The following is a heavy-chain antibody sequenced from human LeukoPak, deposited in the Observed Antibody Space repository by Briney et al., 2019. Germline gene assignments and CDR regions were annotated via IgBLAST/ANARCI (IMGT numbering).Heavy chain of an antibody. CDR2: ISSSSSYI. J-gene: IGHJ4*02. V-gene: IGHV3-21*01. D-gene: IGHD3-22*01. Sequence: PGGSPRLSCAASGFTFSSYSMNWVRQAPGKGLEWVSSISSSSSYIYYADSAKGRFTISRDNAKNSLYLQMNSLRAEDTAVYYCARGSARDSSGYYYDPLDYWGQGTLVTVSS. CDR1: GFTFSSYS. CDR3: ARGSARDSSGYYYDPLDY.